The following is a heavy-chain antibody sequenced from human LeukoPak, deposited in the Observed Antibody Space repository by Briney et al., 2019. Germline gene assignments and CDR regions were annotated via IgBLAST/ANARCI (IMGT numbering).Heavy chain of an antibody. Sequence: TSETLSLTCAVHGGSFSGYYWSWIRQPPGKGLEWIGEINHSVSINYNPHLKSRVTIPLDKTMHQFPLKRNSVTAADTAVYYCARGPRTVTTGIDYWGQGTMVTVSP. D-gene: IGHD4-17*01. CDR3: ARGPRTVTTGIDY. CDR1: GGSFSGYY. V-gene: IGHV4-34*01. J-gene: IGHJ4*02. CDR2: INHSVSI.